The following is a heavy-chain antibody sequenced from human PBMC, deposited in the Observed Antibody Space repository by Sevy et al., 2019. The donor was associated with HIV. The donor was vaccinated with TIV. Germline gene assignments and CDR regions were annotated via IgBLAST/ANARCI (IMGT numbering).Heavy chain of an antibody. CDR1: GYSFTSYW. Sequence: GESLKISCKGSGYSFTSYWIGWVRQMPGKGLEWMGIIYPGDSDTRYSPSFQGQVTISADKSISTAYLQWSSLKASDTAMYYCARHVGIWRRSGGSCSISWFDPWGQGTLVTVSS. CDR2: IYPGDSDT. D-gene: IGHD2-15*01. CDR3: ARHVGIWRRSGGSCSISWFDP. J-gene: IGHJ5*02. V-gene: IGHV5-51*01.